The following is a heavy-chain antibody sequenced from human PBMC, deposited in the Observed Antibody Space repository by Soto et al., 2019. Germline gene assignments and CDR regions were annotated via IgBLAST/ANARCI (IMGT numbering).Heavy chain of an antibody. J-gene: IGHJ3*02. V-gene: IGHV3-30*18. D-gene: IGHD1-1*01. CDR2: ISFDGSSQ. CDR1: GFMFHAYG. Sequence: QIQLVESGGGVVQPGRSLRLSCAASGFMFHAYGMHWVRQAPGNGLEWVAVISFDGSSQSYEESVKGRFTISRDNSKNTLYLQMDSVRAEDTAVYFCVKAGTMAGTGTTPRSFDIWGRGTMVTVSS. CDR3: VKAGTMAGTGTTPRSFDI.